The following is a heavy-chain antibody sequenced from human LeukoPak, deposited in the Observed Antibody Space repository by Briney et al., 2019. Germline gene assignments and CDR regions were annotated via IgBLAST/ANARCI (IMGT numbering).Heavy chain of an antibody. CDR1: GFTFSDYY. D-gene: IGHD3-22*01. CDR2: ISSSGSTI. V-gene: IGHV3-11*01. CDR3: ARASSPTYYYDSSGSYNFQH. Sequence: PGGSLRLSCAASGFTFSDYYMSWIRQAPGKGLEWVSYISSSGSTIYCADSVKGRFTISRDNAKNSLYLQMNSLRAEDTAVYYCARASSPTYYYDSSGSYNFQHWGQGTLVTVSS. J-gene: IGHJ1*01.